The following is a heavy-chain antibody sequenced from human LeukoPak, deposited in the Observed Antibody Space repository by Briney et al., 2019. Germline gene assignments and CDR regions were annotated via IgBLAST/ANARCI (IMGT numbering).Heavy chain of an antibody. J-gene: IGHJ4*02. Sequence: AGSLSLSCAASGFTVSYNFMSWVRQAPGKGLAWVSVIHNSGSTFYADSVRGRFTISRDNSKNTLYLQINSLRAEDTAVYYCARGGTRYDRRFVFDYWGQGVLVTVSS. CDR3: ARGGTRYDRRFVFDY. D-gene: IGHD3-10*01. CDR1: GFTVSYNF. V-gene: IGHV3-66*01. CDR2: IHNSGST.